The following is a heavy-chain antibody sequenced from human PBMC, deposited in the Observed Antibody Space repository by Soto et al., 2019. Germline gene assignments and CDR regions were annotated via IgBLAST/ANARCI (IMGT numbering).Heavy chain of an antibody. CDR1: GFSFSSHS. Sequence: EVQLMESGGALVQPGGSLRLSCVASGFSFSSHSVTWVRQAPGKGPEWVSTISGSGGHIYYVDSVKGRFTISRDNSKNTLYLQMNSLGAEDTALYYCAKSHRGAMAAVDYWGQGTLVTVSS. V-gene: IGHV3-23*01. CDR3: AKSHRGAMAAVDY. J-gene: IGHJ4*02. D-gene: IGHD5-18*01. CDR2: ISGSGGHI.